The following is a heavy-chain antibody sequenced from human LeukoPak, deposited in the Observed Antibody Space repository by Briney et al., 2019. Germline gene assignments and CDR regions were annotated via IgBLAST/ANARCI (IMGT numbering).Heavy chain of an antibody. V-gene: IGHV1-8*01. CDR1: GYTFTSYD. J-gene: IGHJ5*02. D-gene: IGHD4-23*01. CDR3: ARDYGGNSAWDNWFDP. Sequence: ASVKVSCKASGYTFTSYDINWVRQATGQGLEWMGWMNPNSGNTGYAQKFQGRVTMTRNTSISTAYMELSSLRSEDTAVYYCARDYGGNSAWDNWFDPWGQGTLVTVSS. CDR2: MNPNSGNT.